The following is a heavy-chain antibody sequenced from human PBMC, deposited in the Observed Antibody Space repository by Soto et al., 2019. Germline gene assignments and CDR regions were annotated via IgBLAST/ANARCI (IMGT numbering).Heavy chain of an antibody. CDR3: ARKYYDFWSGLYGMDV. V-gene: IGHV3-30-3*01. Sequence: HPGGSLRLSCAASGFTFSSYAMHWVRQAPGKGLGWVAVISYDGSNKYYADSVKGRFTISRDNSKNTLYLQMNSLRAEDTAVYYCARKYYDFWSGLYGMDVWGQGTTVTVSS. D-gene: IGHD3-3*01. CDR1: GFTFSSYA. CDR2: ISYDGSNK. J-gene: IGHJ6*02.